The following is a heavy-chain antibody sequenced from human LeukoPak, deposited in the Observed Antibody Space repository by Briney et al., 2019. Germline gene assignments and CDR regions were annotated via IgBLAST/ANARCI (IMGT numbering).Heavy chain of an antibody. CDR3: ARDGPSYYGSGTDAFDS. D-gene: IGHD3-10*01. Sequence: GGSLRLSCAASGFTFSSYAMSWVRQAPGKGLEWVSAISGSGGSTYYADSVKGRFTISRDNSKNTLYLQMNSLRAEDTAVYYCARDGPSYYGSGTDAFDSWGQGTMVTVSA. V-gene: IGHV3-23*01. CDR1: GFTFSSYA. CDR2: ISGSGGST. J-gene: IGHJ3*02.